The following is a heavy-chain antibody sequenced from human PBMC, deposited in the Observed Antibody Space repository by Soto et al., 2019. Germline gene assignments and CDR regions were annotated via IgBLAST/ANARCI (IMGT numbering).Heavy chain of an antibody. J-gene: IGHJ4*02. D-gene: IGHD5-18*01. CDR3: ARGRIQLWYTFAY. CDR1: GGSISSSSYY. V-gene: IGHV4-39*07. CDR2: IYYSGST. Sequence: SETLSLTCTVSGGSISSSSYYWGWIRQPPGKGLEWIGSIYYSGSTYYNPSLKSRVTISVDTSKNQFSLKLSSVTAADTAVYYCARGRIQLWYTFAYWGQGTLVTVSS.